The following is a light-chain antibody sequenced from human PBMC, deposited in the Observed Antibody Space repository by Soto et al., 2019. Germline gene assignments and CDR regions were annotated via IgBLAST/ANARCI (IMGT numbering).Light chain of an antibody. CDR2: GAS. CDR3: QQYDSSPRT. CDR1: QSVSSRS. J-gene: IGKJ1*01. Sequence: EIVLTQSPGTLSLSPGERATLSCRASQSVSSRSLAWYQQKPGQAPRLLISGASSRAADIPDRFSGIGSGTDFTLTINRLEPEDFAVYYCQQYDSSPRTFGQGTKVDIK. V-gene: IGKV3-20*01.